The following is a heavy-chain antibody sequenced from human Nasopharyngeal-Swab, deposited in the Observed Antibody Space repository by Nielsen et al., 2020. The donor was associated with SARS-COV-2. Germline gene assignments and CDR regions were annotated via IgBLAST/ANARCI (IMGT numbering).Heavy chain of an antibody. V-gene: IGHV1-24*01. CDR2: FDPEDGET. CDR3: ATYSVLRYFDWLG. Sequence: ASVKVSCMVSGYIPTEFSMHWLRQPPEKGLEWMGGFDPEDGETIYAQKFQGRVTMTEDTSTDTAYKEPSSLRSEDTAVYYCATYSVLRYFDWLGWGQGTLVTVSS. CDR1: GYIPTEFS. D-gene: IGHD3-9*01. J-gene: IGHJ4*02.